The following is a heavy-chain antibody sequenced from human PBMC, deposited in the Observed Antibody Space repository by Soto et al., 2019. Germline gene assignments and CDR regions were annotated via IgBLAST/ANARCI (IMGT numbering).Heavy chain of an antibody. CDR2: INSDGSST. D-gene: IGHD3-22*01. Sequence: GGSLRLSCAASGFTFCSYGMHWVRQAPGKGLVWVSRINSDGSSTSYADSVKGRFTISRDNAKNTLYLQMNSLRAEDTAVYYCAREGPIVVVEYYLDYWGQGALVTVSS. CDR3: AREGPIVVVEYYLDY. V-gene: IGHV3-74*01. J-gene: IGHJ4*02. CDR1: GFTFCSYG.